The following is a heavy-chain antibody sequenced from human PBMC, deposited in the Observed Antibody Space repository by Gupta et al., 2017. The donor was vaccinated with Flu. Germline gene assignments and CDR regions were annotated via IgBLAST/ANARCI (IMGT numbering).Heavy chain of an antibody. CDR3: AAYCSGGSCYFYYYYGMDV. CDR2: SIPIFGTA. Sequence: QVQLVQSGAEVKKPGSSVKVSCKASGGTFSSYAISWVRQAPGQGLEWMGGSIPIFGTANYAQKFQGRVTITADESTSTAYMELSSLRSEDTAVYYCAAYCSGGSCYFYYYYGMDVWGQGTTVTVSS. D-gene: IGHD2-15*01. CDR1: GGTFSSYA. J-gene: IGHJ6*02. V-gene: IGHV1-69*01.